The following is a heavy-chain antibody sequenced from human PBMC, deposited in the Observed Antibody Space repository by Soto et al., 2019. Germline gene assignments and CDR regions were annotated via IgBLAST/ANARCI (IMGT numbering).Heavy chain of an antibody. V-gene: IGHV1-24*01. CDR3: ATLILSYCGYDYVDWFAS. Sequence: GASVKVSCKVSGYTLTELSMHWVRPAPGKGLEWMGGFDPEDGETIYAQKFQGRVTMTEDTSTDTAYMELSSLRSEDTAVYYCATLILSYCGYDYVDWFASWGQGTLVPVSS. CDR2: FDPEDGET. D-gene: IGHD5-12*01. CDR1: GYTLTELS. J-gene: IGHJ5*01.